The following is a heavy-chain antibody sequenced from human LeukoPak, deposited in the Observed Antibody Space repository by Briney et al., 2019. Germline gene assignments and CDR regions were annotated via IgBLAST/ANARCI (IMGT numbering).Heavy chain of an antibody. D-gene: IGHD6-13*01. V-gene: IGHV3-21*01. J-gene: IGHJ4*02. Sequence: GGSLRLSCAASGFTFSSYSMNWVRQAPGKGLEWVSSISSSSSYIYYADSVKGRFTISRDNAKSSLYLQMNSLRAEDTAVYYCARVSPSSGYSSSWYAVGKYYFDYWGQGTLVTVSS. CDR1: GFTFSSYS. CDR3: ARVSPSSGYSSSWYAVGKYYFDY. CDR2: ISSSSSYI.